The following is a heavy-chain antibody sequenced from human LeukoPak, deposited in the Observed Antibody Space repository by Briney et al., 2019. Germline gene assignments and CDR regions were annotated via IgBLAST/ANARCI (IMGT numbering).Heavy chain of an antibody. Sequence: SETLSLTCTVSGGSISSGSYCWSWIRQPPGKGLEWIGYIYYSGSTYYNPSLKSRVTISVDTSKNQFSLKLSSVTAADTAVYYCASSSSWYPVWFDPWGQGTLVTVSS. D-gene: IGHD6-13*01. CDR3: ASSSSWYPVWFDP. J-gene: IGHJ5*02. CDR2: IYYSGST. CDR1: GGSISSGSYC. V-gene: IGHV4-30-4*07.